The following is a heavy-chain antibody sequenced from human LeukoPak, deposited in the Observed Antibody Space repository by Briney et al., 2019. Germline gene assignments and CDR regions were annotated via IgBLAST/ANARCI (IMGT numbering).Heavy chain of an antibody. CDR3: ARIYCSSTSCYLGALDY. V-gene: IGHV1-69*13. CDR2: IIPIFGTA. D-gene: IGHD2-2*01. Sequence: ASVKVPCKASGGTFSSYAISWVRQAPGQGLEWMGGIIPIFGTANYAQKFQGRVTITADESTSTAYMELSSLRSEDTAVYYCARIYCSSTSCYLGALDYWGQGTLVTVSS. CDR1: GGTFSSYA. J-gene: IGHJ4*02.